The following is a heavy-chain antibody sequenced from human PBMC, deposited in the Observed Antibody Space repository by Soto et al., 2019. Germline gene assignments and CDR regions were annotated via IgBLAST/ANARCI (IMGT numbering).Heavy chain of an antibody. CDR1: GGSVNRGGYS. D-gene: IGHD2-15*01. CDR2: IYRTGHT. J-gene: IGHJ5*02. Sequence: SETLSLTCAVSGGSVNRGGYSWSWIRQTPGKGLEWLAYIYRTGHTIYNPSLNSRATISLDEPNNQFSLHLTSVTAADTAVYYRARSIVTPSAMFDHWGQGLLVTVSS. V-gene: IGHV4-30-2*01. CDR3: ARSIVTPSAMFDH.